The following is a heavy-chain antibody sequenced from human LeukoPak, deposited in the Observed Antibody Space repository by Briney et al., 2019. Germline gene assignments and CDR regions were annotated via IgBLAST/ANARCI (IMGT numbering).Heavy chain of an antibody. D-gene: IGHD6-13*01. J-gene: IGHJ4*02. V-gene: IGHV1-69*05. CDR1: GGTFSSYA. Sequence: SVKVSCKASGGTFSSYAISWVRQAPGQGLEWMGGIIPIFGTANYAQKFQGRVTMTRNTSISTAYMELSSLRSEDTAVYYCARGGQQARWGQGTLVTVSS. CDR3: ARGGQQAR. CDR2: IIPIFGTA.